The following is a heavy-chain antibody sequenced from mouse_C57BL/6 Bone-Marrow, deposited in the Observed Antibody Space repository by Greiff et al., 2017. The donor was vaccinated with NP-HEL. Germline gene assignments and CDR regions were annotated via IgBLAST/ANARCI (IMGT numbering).Heavy chain of an antibody. J-gene: IGHJ4*01. D-gene: IGHD2-4*01. CDR3: AREGGLRRRTYAMDY. Sequence: EVKLVESEGGLVQPGSSMKLSCTASGFTFSDYYMAWVRQVPEKGLEWVANINYDGSSTYYLDSLKCRFIISRDNAKNILYLQMSSLKSEDTATYYCAREGGLRRRTYAMDYWGQGTSVTVSS. CDR1: GFTFSDYY. CDR2: INYDGSST. V-gene: IGHV5-16*01.